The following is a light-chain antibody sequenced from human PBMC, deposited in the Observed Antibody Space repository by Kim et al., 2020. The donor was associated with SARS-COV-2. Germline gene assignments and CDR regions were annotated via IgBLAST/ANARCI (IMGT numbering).Light chain of an antibody. Sequence: RTVIIHCTRSCGSIGSYFVQWCQQRPGSSPTTVIYENQERPSGVPDRFSGSVDTSSDSASLTISGLKTEDEADYFWQSYNDNSWVFGGGTKLTVL. CDR3: QSYNDNSWV. CDR1: CGSIGSYF. V-gene: IGLV6-57*01. CDR2: ENQ. J-gene: IGLJ3*02.